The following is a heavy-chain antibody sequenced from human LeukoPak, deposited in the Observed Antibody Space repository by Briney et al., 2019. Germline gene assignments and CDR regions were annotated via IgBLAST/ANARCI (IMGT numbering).Heavy chain of an antibody. V-gene: IGHV3-7*03. CDR3: ARLAYSSTWYWYFGL. CDR1: GFTFSRNW. Sequence: GGSLRLSCAASGFTFSRNWMSWVRQAPGKGREWVANIKQDGSEKYYVDSVKGRFTISRDNAKNSLYLQLSTLRAEDTAIYYCARLAYSSTWYWYFGLWGRGTLVTVSS. J-gene: IGHJ2*01. D-gene: IGHD6-13*01. CDR2: IKQDGSEK.